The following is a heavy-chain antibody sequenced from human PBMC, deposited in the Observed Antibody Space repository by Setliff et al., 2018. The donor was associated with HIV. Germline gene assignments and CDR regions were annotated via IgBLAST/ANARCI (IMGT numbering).Heavy chain of an antibody. J-gene: IGHJ6*04. V-gene: IGHV4-38-2*01. CDR1: GYSISSGYF. D-gene: IGHD3-3*01. CDR2: IYHSGRA. Sequence: SETLSLTCAVSGYSISSGYFWGWIRQPPGKGLEWIGSIYHSGRAYYNPSLKSRVTISIQTSKNQFSLKLTSVTAADTAVYYCARPGYYDFWSKVDVWGKGSTVTVSS. CDR3: ARPGYYDFWSKVDV.